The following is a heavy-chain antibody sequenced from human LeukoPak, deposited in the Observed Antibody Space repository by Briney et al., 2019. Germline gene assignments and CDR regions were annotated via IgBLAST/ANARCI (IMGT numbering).Heavy chain of an antibody. CDR3: ARGYSSSWSRYYFDY. V-gene: IGHV4-4*07. CDR1: GGSISSYY. D-gene: IGHD6-13*01. Sequence: PSETLSLTCTVSGGSISSYYWSWIRRPAGKGLEWIGRIYTSGSTNYNPSLKSRVTMSVDTSKNQFSLKLSSVTAADTAVYYCARGYSSSWSRYYFDYWGQGTLVTVSS. J-gene: IGHJ4*02. CDR2: IYTSGST.